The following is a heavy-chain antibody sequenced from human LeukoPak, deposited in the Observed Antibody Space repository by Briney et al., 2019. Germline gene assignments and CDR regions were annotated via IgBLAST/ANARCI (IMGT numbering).Heavy chain of an antibody. V-gene: IGHV3-74*03. Sequence: GGSLRLSCEASGLTFSTYWMHWVRQAPGKGLEWVSHINSDETVTTFADSVKGRFTISRDNAKNSLYLQMNSLRAEDTAVYYCAREQQLDVWGQGTLVTVSS. CDR1: GLTFSTYW. CDR2: INSDETVT. CDR3: AREQQLDV. J-gene: IGHJ4*02. D-gene: IGHD6-13*01.